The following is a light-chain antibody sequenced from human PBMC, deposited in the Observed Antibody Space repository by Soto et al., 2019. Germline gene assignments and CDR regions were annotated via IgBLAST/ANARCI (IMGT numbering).Light chain of an antibody. V-gene: IGKV1-12*02. CDR1: QVINKW. CDR3: QQANSFPFT. Sequence: DIQMTQSPSSVSASVGDRVTITCRASQVINKWLAWYQQKPGKAPKLLMYAASSLQSGVPSRFSGSGSGTDFTLTISILQPEDFATYYCQQANSFPFTFGPGTKVHIK. J-gene: IGKJ3*01. CDR2: AAS.